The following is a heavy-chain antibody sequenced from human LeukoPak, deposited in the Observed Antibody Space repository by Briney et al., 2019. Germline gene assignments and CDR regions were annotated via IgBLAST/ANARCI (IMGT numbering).Heavy chain of an antibody. D-gene: IGHD3-10*01. CDR2: IYFSGIT. V-gene: IGHV4-38-2*01. CDR1: GYSISTGDC. CDR3: ARLTSSNRGLMITHDY. J-gene: IGHJ4*02. Sequence: PSETLSLTCDVSGYSISTGDCWDWIRQPPGKGLEWIGSIYFSGITYYNPSLKSRVTISADMSENQFSLRLSSVTAADSAVYYCARLTSSNRGLMITHDYWGQGTLVSVSS.